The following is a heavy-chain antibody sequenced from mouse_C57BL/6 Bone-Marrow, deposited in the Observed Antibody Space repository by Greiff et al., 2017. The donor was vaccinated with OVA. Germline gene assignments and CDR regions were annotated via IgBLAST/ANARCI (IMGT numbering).Heavy chain of an antibody. V-gene: IGHV10-1*01. CDR2: IRSKSNNYAT. CDR1: GFSFNTYA. D-gene: IGHD2-4*01. Sequence: EVKLVESGGGLVQPKGSLKLSCAASGFSFNTYAMNWVRQAPGKGLEWVARIRSKSNNYATYYADSVKDRFTISRDDSESMLYLQMNNLKTEDTAMYYCVRQGGLRPYFDYWGQGTTLTVSS. CDR3: VRQGGLRPYFDY. J-gene: IGHJ2*01.